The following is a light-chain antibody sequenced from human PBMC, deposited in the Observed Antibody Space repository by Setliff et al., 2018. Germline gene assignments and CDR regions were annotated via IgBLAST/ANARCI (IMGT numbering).Light chain of an antibody. CDR1: SSDVGGYNL. J-gene: IGLJ3*02. CDR3: WPYAGDYTWV. V-gene: IGLV2-11*01. CDR2: DVT. Sequence: QSALPQPRSVSGSPGQSVTISCSGTSSDVGGYNLVSWFQQHPGKAPKLMIYDVTKRPAGVPVRFSGSKSGNTASLTISGLQSEDETDYYCWPYAGDYTWVFGGGTK.